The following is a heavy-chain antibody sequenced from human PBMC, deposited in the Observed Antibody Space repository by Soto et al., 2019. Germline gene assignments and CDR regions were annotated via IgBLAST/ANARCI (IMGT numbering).Heavy chain of an antibody. CDR1: GFTVSANA. J-gene: IGHJ4*02. Sequence: QEQLVESGGDVVQPGRSLTLSCAASGFTVSANARDWVRQAPGKGLEWVAVIAYDATIKIYRDSVKGRFTISRDDSKSTLYLQMNSLRPEDTAVYYCERDKIKGAPDYLDSWGQGTLVTVFS. V-gene: IGHV3-30-3*01. D-gene: IGHD1-26*01. CDR3: ERDKIKGAPDYLDS. CDR2: IAYDATIK.